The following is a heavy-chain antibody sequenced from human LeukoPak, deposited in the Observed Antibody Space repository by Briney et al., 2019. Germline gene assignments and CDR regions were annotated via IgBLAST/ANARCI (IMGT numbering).Heavy chain of an antibody. CDR1: GYTFTHYR. D-gene: IGHD1-1*01. J-gene: IGHJ4*02. CDR3: ARENWYSDY. CDR2: VNPDSGGT. Sequence: ASVKVSCKASGYTFTHYRLHWVRPAHGQGLEWMGWVNPDSGGTHYHQNFQGRVTMTKDTSIGTVYMELSRLRSDDTAVYYCARENWYSDYWGQGTLVTVSS. V-gene: IGHV1-2*02.